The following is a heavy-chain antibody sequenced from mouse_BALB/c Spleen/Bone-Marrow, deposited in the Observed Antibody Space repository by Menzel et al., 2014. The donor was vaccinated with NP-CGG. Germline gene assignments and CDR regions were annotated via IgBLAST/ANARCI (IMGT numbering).Heavy chain of an antibody. CDR2: IDPANGNT. V-gene: IGHV14-3*02. CDR3: ARNYGYGKSFAY. Sequence: EVQRVESGAELVKPGASVKLSCTASGFNIKDTYMHWVKQRPEQGLEWIGRIDPANGNTKYDPKFQGKATIIADTSSNTAYLQLSSLTSEDTDVYYCARNYGYGKSFAYWGQGTLVTVSA. CDR1: GFNIKDTY. J-gene: IGHJ3*01. D-gene: IGHD2-2*01.